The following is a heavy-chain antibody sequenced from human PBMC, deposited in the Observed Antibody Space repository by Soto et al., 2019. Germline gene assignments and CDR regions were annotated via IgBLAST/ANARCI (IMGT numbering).Heavy chain of an antibody. Sequence: ASVKVSCKASGYSFTDYHIHWVRQAPGQGLEWLGRINPKSGGTSTAQKFQGWVTMTTDTSISTASMELTRLTSDDTAIYYCARGDSTDCSNGVCSFFYNHDLDVWGQGTKVTVSS. CDR3: ARGDSTDCSNGVCSFFYNHDLDV. D-gene: IGHD2-8*01. V-gene: IGHV1-2*04. J-gene: IGHJ6*02. CDR2: INPKSGGT. CDR1: GYSFTDYH.